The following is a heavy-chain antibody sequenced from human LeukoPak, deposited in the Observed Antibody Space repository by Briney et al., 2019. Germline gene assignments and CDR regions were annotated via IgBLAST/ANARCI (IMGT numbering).Heavy chain of an antibody. V-gene: IGHV3-48*02. CDR1: GFTFSSYT. J-gene: IGHJ4*02. D-gene: IGHD3-3*01. CDR2: ISSSSSTI. Sequence: GGSLRLSCAASGFTFSSYTMNWVRQAPGKGLEWVSYISSSSSTIYYADSVKGRFTISRDNAKNSLYLQMNSLRDEDTAVYYCARDSRSGYPRGLSFDYWGQGTLVTVSS. CDR3: ARDSRSGYPRGLSFDY.